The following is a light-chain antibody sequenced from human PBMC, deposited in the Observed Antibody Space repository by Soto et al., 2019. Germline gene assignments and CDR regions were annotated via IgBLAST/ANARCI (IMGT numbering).Light chain of an antibody. Sequence: QSALTQPASMSGSPGQSVTISCTGTSSDFGSYKFVSWYQHHPGTVPKVIIYETSKRPSGVSDRFSGSKSGNTASLTISGLQAEDEADYYCFSFTSTNTHVFGSGTRSPS. V-gene: IGLV2-23*01. J-gene: IGLJ1*01. CDR3: FSFTSTNTHV. CDR1: SSDFGSYKF. CDR2: ETS.